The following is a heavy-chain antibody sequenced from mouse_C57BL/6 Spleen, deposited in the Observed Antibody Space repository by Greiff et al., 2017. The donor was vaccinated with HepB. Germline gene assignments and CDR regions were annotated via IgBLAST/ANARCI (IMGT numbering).Heavy chain of an antibody. J-gene: IGHJ4*01. V-gene: IGHV2-6*01. CDR1: GFSLTSYG. CDR3: ASGGAMDY. CDR2: IWGVGST. Sequence: VKLVESGPGLVAPSQSLSITCTVSGFSLTSYGVDWVRQSPGKGLEWLGVIWGVGSTNYNSALKSRLSISKDNSKSQVFLTMNSRQTDDTAMYYCASGGAMDYWGQGTSVTVSS.